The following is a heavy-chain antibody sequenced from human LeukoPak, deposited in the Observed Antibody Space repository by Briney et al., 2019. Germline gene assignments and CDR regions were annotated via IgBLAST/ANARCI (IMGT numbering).Heavy chain of an antibody. D-gene: IGHD3-16*02. CDR1: GYTFTSYG. Sequence: GASVKVSCKASGYTFTSYGICWVRQAPGQGLEWMGWICAYNGNTNYAQKLQGRVTMTTDTSTSTAYMELRSLRSDDTAVYYCARDLPPYYDYVWGSYRPLDYWGQGTLVTVSS. V-gene: IGHV1-18*01. CDR3: ARDLPPYYDYVWGSYRPLDY. J-gene: IGHJ4*02. CDR2: ICAYNGNT.